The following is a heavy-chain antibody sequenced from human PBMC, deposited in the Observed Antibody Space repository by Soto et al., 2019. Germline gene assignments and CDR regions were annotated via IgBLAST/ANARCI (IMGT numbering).Heavy chain of an antibody. CDR3: AFLYGGGLPPEGLDS. D-gene: IGHD3-16*01. CDR1: GGSISSGGYS. J-gene: IGHJ4*02. CDR2: IYYSGST. V-gene: IGHV4-30-4*07. Sequence: SETLSLTCAVSGGSISSGGYSWSWIRQPPGKGLEWIGYIYYSGSTYYNPSLKSRVTISVDTSKNQFSLKLSSVTAADTAVYYCAFLYGGGLPPEGLDSRGQG.